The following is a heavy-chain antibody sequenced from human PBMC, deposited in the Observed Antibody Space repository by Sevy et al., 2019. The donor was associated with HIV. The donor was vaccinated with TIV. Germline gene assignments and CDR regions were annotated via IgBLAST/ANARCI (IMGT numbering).Heavy chain of an antibody. Sequence: GGSLRLSCAASGFTFSTYAMHWVRQAPGKGLEWVTILSFDGDNEYYADSVRSRFSISRDNSKDTLYLQMNFLRVEDTAVYYCARAAAGTWPTLLFDYWGQGALVTVSS. J-gene: IGHJ4*02. CDR3: ARAAAGTWPTLLFDY. D-gene: IGHD6-13*01. CDR1: GFTFSTYA. V-gene: IGHV3-30-3*01. CDR2: LSFDGDNE.